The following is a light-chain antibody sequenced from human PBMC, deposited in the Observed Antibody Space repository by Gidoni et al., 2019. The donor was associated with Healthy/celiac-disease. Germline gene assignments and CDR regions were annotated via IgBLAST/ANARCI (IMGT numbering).Light chain of an antibody. CDR3: QSYDSSLSGGV. J-gene: IGLJ1*01. Sequence: QSVLTQPPSVSGAPGQRVTISCTGSSSNIGAGYDGHWYQQLPGTAPKLLIYGNSNRPSGVPDRFSGSKSGTSASLAITGLQAEDEADYYCQSYDSSLSGGVFGTGTKVTVL. CDR1: SSNIGAGYD. CDR2: GNS. V-gene: IGLV1-40*01.